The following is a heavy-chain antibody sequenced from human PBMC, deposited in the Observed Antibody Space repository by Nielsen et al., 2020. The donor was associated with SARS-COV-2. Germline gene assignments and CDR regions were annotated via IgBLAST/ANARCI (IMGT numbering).Heavy chain of an antibody. J-gene: IGHJ6*02. D-gene: IGHD2-2*01. Sequence: GESLKISCAASGFTFSSYGMHWVRQAPGKRLEWVAVISYDGSNKYYADSVKGRFTISRDNSKNTLYLQMNSLRAEDTAVYYCASDSNSYNYYYYYGMDVWGQGTTVTVSS. CDR1: GFTFSSYG. CDR2: ISYDGSNK. V-gene: IGHV3-30*03. CDR3: ASDSNSYNYYYYYGMDV.